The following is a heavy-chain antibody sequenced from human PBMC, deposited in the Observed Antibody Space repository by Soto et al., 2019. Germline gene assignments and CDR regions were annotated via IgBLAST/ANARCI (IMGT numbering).Heavy chain of an antibody. CDR3: AGHSNFWRGGGIDY. CDR1: GYTFTSYA. V-gene: IGHV1-3*01. CDR2: INAGNSNT. Sequence: ASVKVSCKASGYTFTSYAMHWVRQAPGQRLEWMGWINAGNSNTKYSQKFQGRVTITRDTSASTAYMELSSLRSEDTAVYYCAGHSNFWRGGGIDYWGQGTPVTVSS. J-gene: IGHJ4*02. D-gene: IGHD3-3*01.